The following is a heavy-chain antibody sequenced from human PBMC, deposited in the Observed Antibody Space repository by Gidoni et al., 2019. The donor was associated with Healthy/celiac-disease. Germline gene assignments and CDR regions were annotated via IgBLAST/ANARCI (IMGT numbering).Heavy chain of an antibody. J-gene: IGHJ4*02. D-gene: IGHD2-15*01. Sequence: QVQLVQSGAEVKKPGASVKVSCKAAGYTVTSYDINWVRQATGQGLEWMGWMNPNSGNTGYAQKFQGRVTMTRNTSISTAYMELSSLRSEDTAVYYCARGSPPRRYCSGGSCYKWADYWGQGTLVTVSS. CDR1: GYTVTSYD. CDR2: MNPNSGNT. CDR3: ARGSPPRRYCSGGSCYKWADY. V-gene: IGHV1-8*01.